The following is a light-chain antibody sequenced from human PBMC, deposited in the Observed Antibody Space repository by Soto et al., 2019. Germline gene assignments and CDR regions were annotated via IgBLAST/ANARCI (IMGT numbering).Light chain of an antibody. Sequence: QSALTQPASMSGSPGQSITISCTGTSSDVGGYNYVSWYRQHPGKAPKLMIYDVNNRPSGVSNRFSGSKSGNTASLTISGLQAEDEADYYSSSHSSSSTLVVFGGGTKVTV. CDR3: SSHSSSSTLVV. V-gene: IGLV2-14*03. CDR1: SSDVGGYNY. CDR2: DVN. J-gene: IGLJ2*01.